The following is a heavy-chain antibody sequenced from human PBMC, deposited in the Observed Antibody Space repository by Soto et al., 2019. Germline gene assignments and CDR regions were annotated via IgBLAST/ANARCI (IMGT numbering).Heavy chain of an antibody. Sequence: EVQLVESGGGLVKPGGSLRLSCAASGFTFSNAWMNWVRQAPGKGLEWVGRIKSKTDGGTTDYAAPVKGRFTISRDDPKNTLYLQMNSLKTEDTAVYYCTTRIPSTPYFDYWGQGTLVTVSS. CDR3: TTRIPSTPYFDY. J-gene: IGHJ4*02. CDR2: IKSKTDGGTT. D-gene: IGHD2-2*01. V-gene: IGHV3-15*07. CDR1: GFTFSNAW.